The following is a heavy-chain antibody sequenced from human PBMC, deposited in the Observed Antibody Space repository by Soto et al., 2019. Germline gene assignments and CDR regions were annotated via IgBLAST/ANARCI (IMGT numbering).Heavy chain of an antibody. D-gene: IGHD3-16*01. CDR2: INAYNGDT. Sequence: QVQLVQSGAEVKKPGASVKVSCKASGYTFTSYGFSWVRQAPGQGLEWMGWINAYNGDTTYAQNLQGTVTMTTDTSTHTAYMELRSLRSDDTAVYYCARMGDVPYYSYGMDVWGQGTTVTVSS. CDR3: ARMGDVPYYSYGMDV. J-gene: IGHJ6*02. CDR1: GYTFTSYG. V-gene: IGHV1-18*01.